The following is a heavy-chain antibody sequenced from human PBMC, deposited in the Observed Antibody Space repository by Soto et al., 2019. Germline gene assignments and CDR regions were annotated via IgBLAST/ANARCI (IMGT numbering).Heavy chain of an antibody. CDR3: AKSQSGWAAHVDYFYYYGMDV. Sequence: EVQLLESGGGLVQPGGSLRLSCAASGFTFSSYAMSWVRQAPGKGLEWVSAISGSGGSTYYADSVKGRFTISRDNSKNTLYLQMNSLRAEDTAVYYCAKSQSGWAAHVDYFYYYGMDVWGQGTTVTVSS. D-gene: IGHD6-19*01. J-gene: IGHJ6*02. V-gene: IGHV3-23*01. CDR1: GFTFSSYA. CDR2: ISGSGGST.